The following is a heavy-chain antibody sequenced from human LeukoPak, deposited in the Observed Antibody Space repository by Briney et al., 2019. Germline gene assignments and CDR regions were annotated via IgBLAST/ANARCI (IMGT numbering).Heavy chain of an antibody. J-gene: IGHJ5*02. CDR2: INPNSGGT. D-gene: IGHD6-19*01. CDR3: ARVAVAETNWFDP. Sequence: GASVKVSCKASGYTFTGYYMHWVRQAPGQGLEWMGWINPNSGGTNYAQKFQGRVTMTRDTSISTAYMELSRLRSDDTAVYYCARVAVAETNWFDPWGQGTLVTVSS. CDR1: GYTFTGYY. V-gene: IGHV1-2*02.